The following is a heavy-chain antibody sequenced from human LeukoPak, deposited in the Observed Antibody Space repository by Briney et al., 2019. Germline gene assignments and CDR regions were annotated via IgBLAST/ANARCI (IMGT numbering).Heavy chain of an antibody. Sequence: QPGGSLRLSCNASGFSFSKYGKHWVRQAPGKGLEWVAFIRYDGSDKYYADSVKGRFTISRDNSHNILYLQLNTLRPEDTAVFYSAQEGVVTSPAAYWGQGALVTVSS. D-gene: IGHD3-10*01. CDR2: IRYDGSDK. J-gene: IGHJ4*02. CDR3: AQEGVVTSPAAY. CDR1: GFSFSKYG. V-gene: IGHV3-30*02.